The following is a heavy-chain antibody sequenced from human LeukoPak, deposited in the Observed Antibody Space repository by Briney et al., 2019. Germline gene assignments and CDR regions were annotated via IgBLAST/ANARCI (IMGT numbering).Heavy chain of an antibody. CDR1: GGTFSSYA. CDR3: ARGSSSTSLYYFDY. CDR2: IIPIFGTA. V-gene: IGHV1-69*01. Sequence: SVKVSCKASGGTFSSYATSWVRQAPGQGLEWMGGIIPIFGTANYAQKFQGRVTITADESTSTAYMELSSLRSEDTAVYYCARGSSSTSLYYFDYWGQGTLVTVSS. D-gene: IGHD2-2*01. J-gene: IGHJ4*02.